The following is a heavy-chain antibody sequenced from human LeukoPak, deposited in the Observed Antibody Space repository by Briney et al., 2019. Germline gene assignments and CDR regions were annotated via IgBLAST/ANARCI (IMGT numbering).Heavy chain of an antibody. J-gene: IGHJ6*02. CDR2: INQDGTEK. D-gene: IGHD3-16*01. CDR1: GFTFSSYW. Sequence: GGSLRLSCAASGFTFSSYWMSWVRQAPGEGLEWVAKINQDGTEKAYVDSVRGRFTISRDNAKNSLFLQMSNLRAEDTAVYFCARGGGLDVWGQGATVTVSS. V-gene: IGHV3-7*03. CDR3: ARGGGLDV.